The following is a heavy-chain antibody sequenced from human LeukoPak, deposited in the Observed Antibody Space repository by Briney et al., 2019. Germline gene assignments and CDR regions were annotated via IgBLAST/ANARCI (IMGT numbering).Heavy chain of an antibody. V-gene: IGHV4-4*07. CDR1: SGSITGYF. Sequence: SETLSLTCTVSSGSITGYFWGWVRQPPGKGLEWIGRIYTTGRTHCNPSLKSRVTMSVDTATNQFSLNLRSMTAADTAVYYCGRQGYTASHYFLDFWRQGTLVAVS. CDR2: IYTTGRT. CDR3: GRQGYTASHYFLDF. D-gene: IGHD1-26*01. J-gene: IGHJ4*01.